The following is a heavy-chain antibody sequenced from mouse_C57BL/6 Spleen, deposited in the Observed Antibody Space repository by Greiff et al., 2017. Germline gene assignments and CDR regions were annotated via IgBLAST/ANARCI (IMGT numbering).Heavy chain of an antibody. CDR1: GYSITSGYY. CDR2: ISYDGSN. CDR3: ARAWDEAY. J-gene: IGHJ3*01. D-gene: IGHD4-1*01. V-gene: IGHV3-6*01. Sequence: EVKLMESGPGLVKPSQSLSLTCSVTGYSITSGYYWNWIRQFPGNKLEWMGYISYDGSNNYNPSLKNRISITRDTSKNQFFLKLNSVTTEDTATYYCARAWDEAYWGQGTLVTVSA.